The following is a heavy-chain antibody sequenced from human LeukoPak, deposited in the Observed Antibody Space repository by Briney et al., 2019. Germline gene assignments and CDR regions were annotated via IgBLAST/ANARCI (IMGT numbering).Heavy chain of an antibody. D-gene: IGHD1-26*01. CDR2: MNPNSGNT. CDR3: ARGSIRPYHSGSYYES. V-gene: IGHV1-8*01. Sequence: GASVKVSCKASGYTFTSYDINWVRQATGQGLEWMGWMNPNSGNTGYAQKFQGRVTMTRNTSISTAYMELSSLRSEDTAVYYCARGSIRPYHSGSYYESWGQGTLVTVSS. J-gene: IGHJ5*02. CDR1: GYTFTSYD.